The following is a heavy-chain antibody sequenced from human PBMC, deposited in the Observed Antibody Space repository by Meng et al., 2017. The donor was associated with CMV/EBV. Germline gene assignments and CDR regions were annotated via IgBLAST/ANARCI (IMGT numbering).Heavy chain of an antibody. CDR2: MNPNSGNT. V-gene: IGHV1-8*03. D-gene: IGHD2-15*01. J-gene: IGHJ6*02. Sequence: ASVKVSCKASGYTFTSYDINWLRQATGQGLEWMGWMNPNSGNTGYAQKFQGRVNITRNTSISTAYMELSSLRSEDTAVYYCARTPYCSGGSCYAGDYYYGMDVWGQGTTVTVSS. CDR1: GYTFTSYD. CDR3: ARTPYCSGGSCYAGDYYYGMDV.